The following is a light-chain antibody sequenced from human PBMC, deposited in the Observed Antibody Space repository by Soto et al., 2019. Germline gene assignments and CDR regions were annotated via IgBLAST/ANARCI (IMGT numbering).Light chain of an antibody. CDR1: QSVSSY. V-gene: IGKV3-11*01. CDR2: DAS. J-gene: IGKJ4*01. CDR3: QQHSAPLT. Sequence: EIVLTQSPATLSLSPGERATLSCRASQSVSSYLAWYQQKPGQAPRLLLYDASSRATGIPARFSGSGAGTDFTLTISRLEPEGVSDYYCQQHSAPLTFGGGTKVEIK.